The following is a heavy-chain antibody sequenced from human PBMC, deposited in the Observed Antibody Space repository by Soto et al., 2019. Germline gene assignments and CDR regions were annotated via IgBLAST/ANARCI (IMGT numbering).Heavy chain of an antibody. V-gene: IGHV3-21*01. CDR2: ISSSSSYI. Sequence: GSLRLSCAASGFTFSSYSMNWVRQAPGKGLEWVSSISSSSSYIYYADSVKGRFTISRDNAKNSLYLQMNSLRAEDTAVYYCARDTPSQWLVLYYFDYWGQGTLVTVSS. D-gene: IGHD6-19*01. CDR1: GFTFSSYS. J-gene: IGHJ4*02. CDR3: ARDTPSQWLVLYYFDY.